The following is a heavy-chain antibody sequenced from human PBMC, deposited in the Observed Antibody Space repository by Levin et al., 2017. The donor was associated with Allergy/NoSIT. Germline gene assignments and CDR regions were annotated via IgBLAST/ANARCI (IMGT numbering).Heavy chain of an antibody. CDR1: GFTFSSYW. J-gene: IGHJ6*02. Sequence: HAGGSLRLSCAASGFTFSSYWMSWVRQAPGKGLEWVANIKQDGSEKYYVDSVKGRFTISRDNAKNSLYLQMNSLRAEDTAVYYCAREADGDYSYYYDYGMDVWGQGTTVTVSS. V-gene: IGHV3-7*01. CDR3: AREADGDYSYYYDYGMDV. CDR2: IKQDGSEK. D-gene: IGHD4-17*01.